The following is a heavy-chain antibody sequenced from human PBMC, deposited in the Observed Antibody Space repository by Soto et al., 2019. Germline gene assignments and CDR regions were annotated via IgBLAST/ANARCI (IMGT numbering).Heavy chain of an antibody. D-gene: IGHD2-8*01. CDR2: ISYSGST. Sequence: QVQLQESGPGLVRPSQTLSLTCTVSAGSISTINYYWSWLRQHPEKGLEWIGYISYSGSTFYHSSLKSRVTISLDTSKKQFSLTLTSVTAADTAVYYCARSAQWDGFDPWGHGTMVTVSS. J-gene: IGHJ3*01. V-gene: IGHV4-31*03. CDR3: ARSAQWDGFDP. CDR1: AGSISTINYY.